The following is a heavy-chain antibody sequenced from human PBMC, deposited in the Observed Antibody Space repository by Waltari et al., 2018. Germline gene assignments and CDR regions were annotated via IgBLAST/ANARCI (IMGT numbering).Heavy chain of an antibody. J-gene: IGHJ4*02. CDR2: IYSGGSS. V-gene: IGHV3-66*04. CDR1: GFIVSSNY. CDR3: VGHRFGSGSYFDY. D-gene: IGHD3-10*01. Sequence: VQLVESGGGVVQPGRSLRLSCAVSGFIVSSNYMSWVRQGPGKGLEWVSVIYSGGSSDYVDSVKVRFTISRDNAKNTIYLEMNSLRGEDTAVYFCVGHRFGSGSYFDYWGQGTPVTVSS.